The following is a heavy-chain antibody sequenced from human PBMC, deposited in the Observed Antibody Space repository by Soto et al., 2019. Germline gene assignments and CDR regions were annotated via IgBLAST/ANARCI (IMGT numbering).Heavy chain of an antibody. J-gene: IGHJ6*02. CDR3: ARATHGVVMLGMGV. CDR2: ISSSSSYI. V-gene: IGHV3-21*01. Sequence: PGGSLRLSCAASGFTFSSYSMNWVRQAPGKGLEWVSSISSSSSYIYYADSVKGRFTISRDNAKNSLYLQMNSLRAEDTAVYYCARATHGVVMLGMGVWGQGTTVTVSS. CDR1: GFTFSSYS. D-gene: IGHD3-16*01.